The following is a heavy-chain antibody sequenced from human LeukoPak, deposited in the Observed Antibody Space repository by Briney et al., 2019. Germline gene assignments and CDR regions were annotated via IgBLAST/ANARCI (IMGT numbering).Heavy chain of an antibody. V-gene: IGHV4-59*08. CDR3: ARHIPRTYYYDSSGYYYAWFDP. CDR2: IYYSGST. D-gene: IGHD3-22*01. CDR1: GGSISSYY. Sequence: SETLSLTCTVSGGSISSYYWSWIRQPPGKGLEWIGYIYYSGSTNYNPSLKSRVTISVDTSKNQFSLKLSSVTAADTAVYYCARHIPRTYYYDSSGYYYAWFDPWGQGTLDTVSS. J-gene: IGHJ5*02.